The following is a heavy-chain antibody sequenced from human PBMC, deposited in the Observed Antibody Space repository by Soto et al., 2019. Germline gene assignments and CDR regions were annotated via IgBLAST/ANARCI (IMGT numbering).Heavy chain of an antibody. CDR1: GFSFSYFA. J-gene: IGHJ4*02. Sequence: EVELLESGGSLGHPGGSLRLSCAASGFSFSYFAMSWVRQAPGKGLEWVAAISGSGGNTYYADSVKGRFTISRDNSKNTLFLQMNSLRDEDTAVYYCAKDRGGSGWSTLDHWGQGTLVTVSP. V-gene: IGHV3-23*01. D-gene: IGHD6-19*01. CDR3: AKDRGGSGWSTLDH. CDR2: ISGSGGNT.